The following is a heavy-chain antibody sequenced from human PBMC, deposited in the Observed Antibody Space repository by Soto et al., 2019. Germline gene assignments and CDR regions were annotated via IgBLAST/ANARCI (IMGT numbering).Heavy chain of an antibody. CDR3: TTSYMGIAVAGTPTHAFDI. D-gene: IGHD6-19*01. CDR2: IKSKTDGGTT. CDR1: GFTFSNAW. V-gene: IGHV3-15*01. J-gene: IGHJ3*02. Sequence: GGSLRLSCAASGFTFSNAWMSWVRQAPGKGLEWVGRIKSKTDGGTTDYAAPVKGRFTISRDDSKNTLYLQMNSLKTEDTAVYYCTTSYMGIAVAGTPTHAFDIWGQGTMVTVSS.